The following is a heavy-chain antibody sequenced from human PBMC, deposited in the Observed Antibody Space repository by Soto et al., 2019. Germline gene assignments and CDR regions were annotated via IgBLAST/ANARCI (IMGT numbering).Heavy chain of an antibody. V-gene: IGHV3-23*01. CDR2: ISGNADTT. CDR3: AQFTSPFGECERVDY. J-gene: IGHJ4*02. CDR1: GFKFSDNA. Sequence: EVQLLDSGGGWVQPGGSLRLSCAASGFKFSDNAMSWVRQAPGKGLVWVSAISGNADTTYYLGSVRGRFTISRHKSKSTVHMQVNSPRADYMALYYCAQFTSPFGECERVDYWGQGTLVTVSS. D-gene: IGHD3-10*01.